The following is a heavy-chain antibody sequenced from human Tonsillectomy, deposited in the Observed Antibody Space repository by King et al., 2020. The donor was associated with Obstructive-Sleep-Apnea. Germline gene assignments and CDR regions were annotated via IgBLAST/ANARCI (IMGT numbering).Heavy chain of an antibody. CDR2: INAGNGNT. CDR3: ARDGVAENQHTWFDP. V-gene: IGHV1-3*01. Sequence: QLVQSGAEVKKPGASVKVSCKASGYTFTTYALHWVRQAPGQRLEWMGWINAGNGNTKYSQKFQGRVTITRDTSASTAYMDLSSLRSEDTAVYYCARDGVAENQHTWFDPWGQGTLVTVSS. D-gene: IGHD3-3*01. CDR1: GYTFTTYA. J-gene: IGHJ5*02.